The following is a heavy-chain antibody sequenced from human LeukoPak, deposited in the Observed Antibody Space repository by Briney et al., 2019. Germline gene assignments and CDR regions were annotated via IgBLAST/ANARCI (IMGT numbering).Heavy chain of an antibody. CDR1: GGSIGSYY. V-gene: IGHV4-59*01. CDR3: ARTCSGGSCQTLDAFDI. D-gene: IGHD2-15*01. Sequence: SATLSLTCTVSGGSIGSYYWSWIRQAPGKGLEWIGYVYYSGSTNYNPSLKSRVTISVGTSKNQFSLKLNSVTAADTAVYYCARTCSGGSCQTLDAFDIWSQGTMVTVSS. J-gene: IGHJ3*02. CDR2: VYYSGST.